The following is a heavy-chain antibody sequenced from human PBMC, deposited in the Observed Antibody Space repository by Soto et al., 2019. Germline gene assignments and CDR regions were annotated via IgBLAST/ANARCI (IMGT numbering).Heavy chain of an antibody. Sequence: SETLSLTCTVSGGSINSGVYYWNWIRQHPGKGLEWIGYIYHSGTTYYNPSLKSRATISVDTSERQFSLNLTSVTAADTAVYYCARAGDYGDYSFDYWGQGTLVTVSS. V-gene: IGHV4-31*03. CDR3: ARAGDYGDYSFDY. J-gene: IGHJ4*02. CDR2: IYHSGTT. CDR1: GGSINSGVYY. D-gene: IGHD4-17*01.